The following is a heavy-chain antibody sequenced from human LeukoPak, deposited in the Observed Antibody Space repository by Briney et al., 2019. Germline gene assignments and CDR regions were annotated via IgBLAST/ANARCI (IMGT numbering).Heavy chain of an antibody. CDR2: INPNSGGT. CDR1: GYTFTGYY. J-gene: IGHJ4*02. D-gene: IGHD5-12*01. Sequence: APVKASCKASGYTFTGYYMHWVRQAPGQGLEWMGWINPNSGGTNYAQKFQGRVTMTRDTSISTAYMELSSLRSDDTAVYYCARGIYTFDYWGQGTLVTVSS. V-gene: IGHV1-2*02. CDR3: ARGIYTFDY.